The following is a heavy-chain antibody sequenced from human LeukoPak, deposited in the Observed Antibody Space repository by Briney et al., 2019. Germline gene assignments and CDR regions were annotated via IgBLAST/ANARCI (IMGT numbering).Heavy chain of an antibody. Sequence: PGGSLRLSCAASGFIVRSNYMSWVRQAPGKGLEWVSVIYSGGSTYYADSVKGRFTISRDNSQNTLYLQMNSLRAEDTAVYYCAIHHPDVLRILEWLLVFDYWGQGTLVTVSS. J-gene: IGHJ4*02. V-gene: IGHV3-53*01. CDR1: GFIVRSNY. CDR3: AIHHPDVLRILEWLLVFDY. CDR2: IYSGGST. D-gene: IGHD3-3*01.